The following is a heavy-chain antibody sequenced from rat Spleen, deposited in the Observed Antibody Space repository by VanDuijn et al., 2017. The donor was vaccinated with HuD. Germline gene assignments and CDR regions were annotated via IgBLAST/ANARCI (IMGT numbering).Heavy chain of an antibody. Sequence: EVQLVESGGGLVQPGRSLKLSCAASGFTFSNYGMAWVRQAPTKGLEWVATIRYDGSRTYYRDSVKGRLTISRDYAKSTLYLQMDSLRAEDTAIYYCSRESGIRGYFDYWGQGVTVTVSS. J-gene: IGHJ2*01. CDR3: SRESGIRGYFDY. D-gene: IGHD4-3*01. CDR1: GFTFSNYG. V-gene: IGHV5-29*01. CDR2: IRYDGSRT.